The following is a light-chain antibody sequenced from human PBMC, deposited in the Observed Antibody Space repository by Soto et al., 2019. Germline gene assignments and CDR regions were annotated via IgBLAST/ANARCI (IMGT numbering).Light chain of an antibody. CDR2: GNS. V-gene: IGLV1-40*01. J-gene: IGLJ2*01. Sequence: QLVLTQPPSVSGAPGQRVTISCTGSSSNIGAGYDVHWYQQLPGTAPKLLIYGNSNRPSGVPDRFSGSKSGTSASLAITGLQAEDEADYYCQSYDSSLNGSVVFGGGTKLTVL. CDR3: QSYDSSLNGSVV. CDR1: SSNIGAGYD.